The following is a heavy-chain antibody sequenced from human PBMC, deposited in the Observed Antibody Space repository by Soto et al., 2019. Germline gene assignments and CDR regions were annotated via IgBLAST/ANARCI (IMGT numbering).Heavy chain of an antibody. CDR2: ISYDGSNK. J-gene: IGHJ6*02. Sequence: GGSLRLSCAASGFTFSSYAMHWVRQAPGKGLEWVAVISYDGSNKYYADSVKGRFTISRDNSKNTLYLQMNSLRAEDTAVYYCARGDEPTIFGVVIIPVLYYYGMDVWGQGTTVTVS. CDR3: ARGDEPTIFGVVIIPVLYYYGMDV. D-gene: IGHD3-3*01. CDR1: GFTFSSYA. V-gene: IGHV3-30-3*01.